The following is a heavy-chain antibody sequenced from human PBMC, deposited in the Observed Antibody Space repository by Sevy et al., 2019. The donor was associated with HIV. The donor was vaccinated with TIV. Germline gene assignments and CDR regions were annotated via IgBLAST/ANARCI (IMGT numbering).Heavy chain of an antibody. CDR2: ISYDGSNK. CDR3: AKDPSSDGYRPFNYYYYGMDV. V-gene: IGHV3-30*18. J-gene: IGHJ6*02. D-gene: IGHD2-15*01. Sequence: GGSLRLSCAASGFTFSSYGMHWVRQAPGKGLEWVAVISYDGSNKYYADSVKGRFTISRDNSKNTLYLQMNSLRAEDTAVYYCAKDPSSDGYRPFNYYYYGMDVWGQGTTVTVSS. CDR1: GFTFSSYG.